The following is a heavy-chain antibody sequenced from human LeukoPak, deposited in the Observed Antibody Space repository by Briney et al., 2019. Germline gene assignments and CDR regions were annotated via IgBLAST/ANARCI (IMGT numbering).Heavy chain of an antibody. V-gene: IGHV1-46*01. CDR3: ARPKYYYDSSAPLYY. CDR1: GYTFTSYY. J-gene: IGHJ4*02. D-gene: IGHD3-22*01. CDR2: INPSGGST. Sequence: ASVKVSCKASGYTFTSYYMHWVRQAPGQRLEWMGIINPSGGSTSYAQKFQGRVTMTRDTSTSTVYMELSSLRSEDTAVYYCARPKYYYDSSAPLYYWGQGTLVTVSS.